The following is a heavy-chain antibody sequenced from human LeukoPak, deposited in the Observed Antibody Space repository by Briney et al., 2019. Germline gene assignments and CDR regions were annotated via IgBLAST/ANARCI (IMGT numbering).Heavy chain of an antibody. CDR1: GYTFTGYY. CDR2: INPNSGGT. V-gene: IGHV1-2*02. J-gene: IGHJ4*02. CDR3: ARTDDYCNGGSCRLDY. D-gene: IGHD2-15*01. Sequence: ASVNVSCKASGYTFTGYYMHWVRQAPGQGLKWMGWINPNSGGTNYAQKFQGRVTMTRDTSISTAYMELSRLRSDDTAVYYCARTDDYCNGGSCRLDYWGQGTLVTVSS.